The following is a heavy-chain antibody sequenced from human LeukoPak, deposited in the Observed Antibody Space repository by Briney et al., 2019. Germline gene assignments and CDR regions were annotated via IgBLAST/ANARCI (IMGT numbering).Heavy chain of an antibody. D-gene: IGHD2-8*01. CDR3: ARDLGVKIAYYFDY. Sequence: ASVKVSCKASGYTFTSYGISWVRQAPGQGLEWMGWINPNSGGTNYAQRFQGRVTMTRDTSISTAYMELSRLRSDDTAVYYCARDLGVKIAYYFDYWGQGTLVTVSS. V-gene: IGHV1-2*02. CDR2: INPNSGGT. CDR1: GYTFTSYG. J-gene: IGHJ4*02.